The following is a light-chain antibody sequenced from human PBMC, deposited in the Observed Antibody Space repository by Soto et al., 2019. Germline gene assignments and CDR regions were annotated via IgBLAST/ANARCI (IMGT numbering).Light chain of an antibody. J-gene: IGKJ4*01. CDR3: HQYGSSPLT. CDR1: QTLSSSS. V-gene: IGKV3-20*01. CDR2: GAS. Sequence: EIVLTQSPGTLSLSPGESGTLSCRAGQTLSSSSLAWYQQKPGQAPRLLIYGASNRASGIPDRFSGGGSGTDFTLTISRLEPEDFAVYYCHQYGSSPLTFGVGTQVEI.